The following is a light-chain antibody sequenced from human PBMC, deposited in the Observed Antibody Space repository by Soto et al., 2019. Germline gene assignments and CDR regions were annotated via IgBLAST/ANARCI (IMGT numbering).Light chain of an antibody. V-gene: IGLV2-14*03. CDR2: DVS. J-gene: IGLJ3*02. CDR3: SSYASSSPWV. CDR1: SSDVGAYNY. Sequence: QSALTQPASVSGSPGQSITISCTGTSSDVGAYNYVSWYQHHPGKAPKLIIYDVSNRPSGVSDRFSGAKSGNTASLTISGHQAEDEADYYCSSYASSSPWVLGGGTKLTVL.